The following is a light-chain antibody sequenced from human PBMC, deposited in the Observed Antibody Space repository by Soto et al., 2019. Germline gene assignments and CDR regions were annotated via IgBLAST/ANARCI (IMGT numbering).Light chain of an antibody. J-gene: IGKJ4*01. V-gene: IGKV3D-15*01. CDR2: DAS. CDR3: QHYYNWPLALT. CDR1: QSVSDD. Sequence: EIVMTQSPATLSVSAGETVTLYCGASQSVSDDLAWYHQKPGQAPRLLIYDASTRATCIPDRFSGSGFGTDFTLTITSLQSEDFGVYYCQHYYNWPLALTFGGGTKVEIK.